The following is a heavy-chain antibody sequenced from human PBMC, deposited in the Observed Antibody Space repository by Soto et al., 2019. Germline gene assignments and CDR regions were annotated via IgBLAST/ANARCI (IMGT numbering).Heavy chain of an antibody. CDR1: GGSISSYY. V-gene: IGHV4-59*01. CDR2: IYYSGST. D-gene: IGHD6-13*01. J-gene: IGHJ4*02. Sequence: SETLSLTCTVSGGSISSYYWSWIRQPPGKGLEWIGYIYYSGSTNYNPSLKSRVTISVDTSKNQFSLKLSSVTAADTAVYYCARGIAAAGKWDYFDYWGQGTLVTVSS. CDR3: ARGIAAAGKWDYFDY.